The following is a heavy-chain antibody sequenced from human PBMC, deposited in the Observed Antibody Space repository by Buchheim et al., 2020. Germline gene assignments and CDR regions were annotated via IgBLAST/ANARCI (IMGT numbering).Heavy chain of an antibody. V-gene: IGHV3-48*03. CDR2: ISSSGSNI. CDR3: ARGQDFDFWSGYFRRRDYYYYGMDV. Sequence: EVQLVESGGGLVQPGGSLRLSCAASGFTFSSYEMNWVRQAPGKGLEWVSYISSSGSNIYYADPVKGRFTISRANAKNSLYLQMNSLRAEDTAVYYCARGQDFDFWSGYFRRRDYYYYGMDVWGQGTT. D-gene: IGHD3-3*01. CDR1: GFTFSSYE. J-gene: IGHJ6*02.